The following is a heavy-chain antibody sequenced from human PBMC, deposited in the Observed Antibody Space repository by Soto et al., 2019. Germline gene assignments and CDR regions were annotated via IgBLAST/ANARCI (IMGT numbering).Heavy chain of an antibody. J-gene: IGHJ4*02. CDR2: ISSSGSTI. Sequence: GESLKISCAASGFTFSDYYMSWIRQAPGKGLEWVSYISSSGSTIYYADSVKGRFTISRDNAKNSLYLQMNSLRAEDTAVYYCARAWVVRGNKGDYWGQGTLVTVSS. CDR3: ARAWVVRGNKGDY. V-gene: IGHV3-11*01. CDR1: GFTFSDYY. D-gene: IGHD3-10*01.